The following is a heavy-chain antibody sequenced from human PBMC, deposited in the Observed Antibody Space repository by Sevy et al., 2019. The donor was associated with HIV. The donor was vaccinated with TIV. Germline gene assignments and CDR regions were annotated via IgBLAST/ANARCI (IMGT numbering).Heavy chain of an antibody. Sequence: GGSLRLSCAASGFTFSSYSMNWVRQAPGKGLEWVSSISSSSSYIYYADSVKGRFTISRDNAKNSLYLQMNSLRADDTAVYYCARGLFYDFWSGYGFWGQRTMVTVSS. CDR3: ARGLFYDFWSGYGF. D-gene: IGHD3-3*01. V-gene: IGHV3-21*01. CDR1: GFTFSSYS. CDR2: ISSSSSYI. J-gene: IGHJ3*01.